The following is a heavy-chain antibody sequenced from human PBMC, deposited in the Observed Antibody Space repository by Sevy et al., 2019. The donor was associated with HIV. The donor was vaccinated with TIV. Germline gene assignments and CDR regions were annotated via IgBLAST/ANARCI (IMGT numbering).Heavy chain of an antibody. CDR3: ARVSPVSYYGMDV. V-gene: IGHV3-74*01. Sequence: GGSLRLSCAASGFTFSSYWMHWVRQAPGKGLVWVSHINSDGSSTSYADSVKGRFTISRDNAKNTLYLQMNSLRAEDTAVYYCARVSPVSYYGMDVWGQGTTVTVSS. J-gene: IGHJ6*02. CDR1: GFTFSSYW. CDR2: INSDGSST.